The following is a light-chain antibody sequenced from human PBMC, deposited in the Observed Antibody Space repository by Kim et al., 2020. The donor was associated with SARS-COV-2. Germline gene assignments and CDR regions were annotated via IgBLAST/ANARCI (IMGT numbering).Light chain of an antibody. V-gene: IGKV3-20*01. CDR3: QQYGSSPYT. CDR1: ESVGSNF. J-gene: IGKJ2*01. CDR2: SAS. Sequence: LSPGERTTPSCRARESVGSNFLAWYQKKPGQAPRLLIDSASNRAIGIPDRFSGSGSGTDFTLTISRLEPEDCAVYYCQQYGSSPYTFGQGTKLEI.